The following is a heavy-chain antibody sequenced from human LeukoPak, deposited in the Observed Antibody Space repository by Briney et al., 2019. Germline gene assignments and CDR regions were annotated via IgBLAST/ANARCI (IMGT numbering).Heavy chain of an antibody. CDR2: ISWNGGRT. Sequence: GGSLRLSCAASGFTFDDYGMSWVRQTPGKGLEWVSGISWNGGRTGYADSVKGRFTISRDNAKNSLYLQMNSLRAEDTAFYYCARDSERGYSYGYPYFDYWGQGTLVTVSS. V-gene: IGHV3-20*04. CDR3: ARDSERGYSYGYPYFDY. J-gene: IGHJ4*02. CDR1: GFTFDDYG. D-gene: IGHD5-18*01.